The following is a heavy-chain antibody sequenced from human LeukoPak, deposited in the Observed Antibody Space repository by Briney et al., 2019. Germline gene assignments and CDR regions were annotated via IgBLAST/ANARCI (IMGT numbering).Heavy chain of an antibody. CDR1: GYTXTSYG. V-gene: IGHV1-18*01. CDR2: ITAYNDNT. CDR3: ARALLWFGEPSHIDY. J-gene: IGHJ4*02. Sequence: GASVKVSCKASGYTXTSYGISWVRQAPGQGLEWMGWITAYNDNTNYAQKLQGRVTMTTDTSTSTAYMELRSLRSDDTAVYYCARALLWFGEPSHIDYWGQGILVTASS. D-gene: IGHD3-10*01.